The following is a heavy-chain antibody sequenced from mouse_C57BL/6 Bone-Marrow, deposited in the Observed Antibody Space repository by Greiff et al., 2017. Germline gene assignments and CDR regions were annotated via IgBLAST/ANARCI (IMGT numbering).Heavy chain of an antibody. CDR3: ASDYGEAMDY. V-gene: IGHV1-42*01. Sequence: VQLKQSGHELVKPGASVKISCKASGYSFTGYYMNWVKQSPEKSLEWIGEINPSTGGTTYNQKFKAKATVTVDKSSSTAYMQLKSLTSEDSAVYYCASDYGEAMDYWGQGTSVTVSS. CDR2: INPSTGGT. J-gene: IGHJ4*01. D-gene: IGHD1-2*01. CDR1: GYSFTGYY.